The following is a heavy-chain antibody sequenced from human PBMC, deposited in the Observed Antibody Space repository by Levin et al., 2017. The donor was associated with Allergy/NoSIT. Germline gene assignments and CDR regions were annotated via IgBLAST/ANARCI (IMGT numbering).Heavy chain of an antibody. J-gene: IGHJ4*02. V-gene: IGHV3-23*01. CDR2: ISGSGGT. Sequence: GGSLRLSCAASGFTFSSYAMTWVRQAPGKGLEWVSSISGSGGTYYADSVKGRFTISRDNSKNTLCLQMSSLRAEDTAVYYCAKDQWWYQYWGQGTLVTVSS. CDR1: GFTFSSYA. CDR3: AKDQWWYQY. D-gene: IGHD2-15*01.